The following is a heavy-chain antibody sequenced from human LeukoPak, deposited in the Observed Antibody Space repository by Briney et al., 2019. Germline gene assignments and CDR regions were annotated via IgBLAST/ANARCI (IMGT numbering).Heavy chain of an antibody. V-gene: IGHV1-69*04. D-gene: IGHD3-16*01. Sequence: SVTVSCKASGGTFSSYAIRWVRQAPGQGLEWMGRIIPILGIANYAQKFQGRVTITADKSTSTAYMELSSLRSEDTAVYYCASGTNYVWALYDYWGQGTLVTVSS. CDR2: IIPILGIA. CDR3: ASGTNYVWALYDY. J-gene: IGHJ4*02. CDR1: GGTFSSYA.